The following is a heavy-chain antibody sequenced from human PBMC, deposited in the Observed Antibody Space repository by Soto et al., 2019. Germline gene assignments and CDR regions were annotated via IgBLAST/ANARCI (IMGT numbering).Heavy chain of an antibody. J-gene: IGHJ4*02. D-gene: IGHD6-13*01. CDR3: AKDRFEKSRSWPDH. Sequence: GSLRLSCAASGFTFSNYGMHWARQAPGKGLEWVTVISHDGSQKHYLDSLKGRLTISRDNSKNTLYLQMNNLRGEDTAIYYCAKDRFEKSRSWPDHWGQGSLVTVSS. CDR2: ISHDGSQK. CDR1: GFTFSNYG. V-gene: IGHV3-30*18.